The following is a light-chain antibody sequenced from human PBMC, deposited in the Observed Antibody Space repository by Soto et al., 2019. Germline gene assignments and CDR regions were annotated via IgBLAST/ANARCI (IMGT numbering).Light chain of an antibody. V-gene: IGKV3-15*01. Sequence: EVVMTQSPATLSVSPGERVTFSCRASQSVTTNLAWYQHKPGQSPRLLISGASTGASGIPPRFSGSGSGTEFSLTIDRLQSADFAVYYCQQYDRWPVTFGGGTKVEIK. CDR3: QQYDRWPVT. J-gene: IGKJ4*01. CDR1: QSVTTN. CDR2: GAS.